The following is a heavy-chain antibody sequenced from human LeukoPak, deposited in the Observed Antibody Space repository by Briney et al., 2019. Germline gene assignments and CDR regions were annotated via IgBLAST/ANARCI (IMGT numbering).Heavy chain of an antibody. V-gene: IGHV4-34*01. Sequence: SETLSLTCAVYGGSFSGFYWSWIRQPPGKGREWIGQINHSGSTNYNPSLKSRVTISVDTSKNQFSLKLSSVTAADTAVYYCAYWLSTVGWFDPWGQGTLVTVSS. J-gene: IGHJ5*02. CDR3: AYWLSTVGWFDP. CDR2: INHSGST. D-gene: IGHD3-9*01. CDR1: GGSFSGFY.